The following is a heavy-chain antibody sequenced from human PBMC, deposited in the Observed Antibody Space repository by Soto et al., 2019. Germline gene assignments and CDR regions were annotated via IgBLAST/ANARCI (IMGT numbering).Heavy chain of an antibody. J-gene: IGHJ4*02. V-gene: IGHV4-34*01. CDR3: ARAPKVSGSAQTRPDF. D-gene: IGHD6-6*01. CDR1: GGSLSGYY. CDR2: ISPSGTT. Sequence: SETLSLTCSLYGGSLSGYYWSWIRQPPGKGLEWIGEISPSGTTNYSPSLKSRVSISADTSKNQFSLNLTSLTAADTAVYYCARAPKVSGSAQTRPDFWGQGSLVTVSS.